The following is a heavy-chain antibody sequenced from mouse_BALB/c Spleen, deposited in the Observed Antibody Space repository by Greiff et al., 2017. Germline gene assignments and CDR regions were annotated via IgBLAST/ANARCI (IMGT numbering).Heavy chain of an antibody. J-gene: IGHJ4*01. CDR2: ISSGGSYT. D-gene: IGHD2-1*01. CDR1: GFTFSSYA. CDR3: ARPDGNYVSAMDY. Sequence: DVQLVESGGGLVKPGGSLKLSCAASGFTFSSYAMSWVRQTPEKRLEWVATISSGGSYTYYPDSVKGRFTISRDNAKNTLYLQMSSLRSEDTAMYYCARPDGNYVSAMDYWGQGTSVTVSS. V-gene: IGHV5-9-3*01.